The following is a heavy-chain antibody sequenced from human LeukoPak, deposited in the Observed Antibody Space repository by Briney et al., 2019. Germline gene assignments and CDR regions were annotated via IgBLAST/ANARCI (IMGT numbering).Heavy chain of an antibody. CDR3: ARTIPYSSSWYEGHWFDP. D-gene: IGHD6-13*01. Sequence: SQTLSLTCTVAVGSISSGGYYWSWIRQPPGKGLEWIAYISAAGTTFYNPSLKSRVTISVDTSKNQFSLKLSSVTAADTAVYYCARTIPYSSSWYEGHWFDPWGQGTLVTVSS. CDR2: ISAAGTT. CDR1: VGSISSGGYY. J-gene: IGHJ5*02. V-gene: IGHV4-30-2*01.